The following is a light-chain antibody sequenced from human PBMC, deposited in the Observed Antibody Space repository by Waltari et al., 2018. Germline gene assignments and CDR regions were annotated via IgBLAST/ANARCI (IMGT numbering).Light chain of an antibody. CDR1: TGAVTSGYF. V-gene: IGLV7-43*01. CDR2: STS. Sequence: QTVVTQEPSLTVSPGGTVTLTCAASTGAVTSGYFPNWFQQKPGQVPWALIYSTSNKHSWTPARFSGSLVGGKAALTLSGVQPEDEAEYYCLLYYGGAWVFGGGTKLTVL. CDR3: LLYYGGAWV. J-gene: IGLJ3*02.